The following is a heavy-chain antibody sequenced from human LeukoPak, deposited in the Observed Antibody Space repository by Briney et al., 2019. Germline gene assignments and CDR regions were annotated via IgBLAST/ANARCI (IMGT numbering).Heavy chain of an antibody. Sequence: PGGSLRLSCAASGFTFSKYWMLWVRQAPGEGLESVSRINTDGTVTTYADSVKGRFTVSRDNADNTMFLQMNSVRDEDTAVYYCAAKYWRAPHPDSWGQGTPVTVSS. CDR2: INTDGTVT. V-gene: IGHV3-74*01. D-gene: IGHD2/OR15-2a*01. CDR3: AAKYWRAPHPDS. J-gene: IGHJ4*02. CDR1: GFTFSKYW.